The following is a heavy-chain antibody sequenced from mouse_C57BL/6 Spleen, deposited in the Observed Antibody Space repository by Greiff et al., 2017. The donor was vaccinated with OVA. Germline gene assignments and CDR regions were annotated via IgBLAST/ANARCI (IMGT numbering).Heavy chain of an antibody. J-gene: IGHJ2*01. CDR2: IYPGSGNT. Sequence: QVQLQQSGPELVKPGASVKISCKASGYSFTSYYIHWVKQRPGQGLEWIGWIYPGSGNTKYNEKFKGKATLTADTSSSTAYMQLSSLTSEDSAVYYCARPYYDYDEDYFDYWGQGTTLTVSS. CDR1: GYSFTSYY. V-gene: IGHV1-66*01. CDR3: ARPYYDYDEDYFDY. D-gene: IGHD2-4*01.